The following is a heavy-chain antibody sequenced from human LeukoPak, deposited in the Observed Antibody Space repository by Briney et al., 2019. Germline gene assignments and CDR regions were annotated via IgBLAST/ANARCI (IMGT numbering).Heavy chain of an antibody. J-gene: IGHJ4*02. Sequence: SVKVSCKASGGTLSSYAISWVRQAPGQGLEWMGRIIPILGIANYAQKFQGRVTITADKSTSTAYMELSSLRSEDTAVYYCARGQPGTLTQQVYWGQGTPVTVSS. CDR2: IIPILGIA. CDR1: GGTLSSYA. V-gene: IGHV1-69*04. D-gene: IGHD1-7*01. CDR3: ARGQPGTLTQQVY.